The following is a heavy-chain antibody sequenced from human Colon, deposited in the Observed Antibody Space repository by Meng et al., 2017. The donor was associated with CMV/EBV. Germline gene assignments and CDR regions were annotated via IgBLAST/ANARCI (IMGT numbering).Heavy chain of an antibody. CDR3: ARVPFGGGTSLDY. D-gene: IGHD3-16*01. Sequence: QVQLVQSGAEVKKPGASVKVSCKASGYSFTGYYVHWVRQAPGQGLEWMGRINPNNGGTNSAQKLQGRVTMTTDTSINTAYMELIGLTSDDTAVYYCARVPFGGGTSLDYWGQGTLVTVSS. J-gene: IGHJ4*02. CDR1: GYSFTGYY. V-gene: IGHV1-2*06. CDR2: INPNNGGT.